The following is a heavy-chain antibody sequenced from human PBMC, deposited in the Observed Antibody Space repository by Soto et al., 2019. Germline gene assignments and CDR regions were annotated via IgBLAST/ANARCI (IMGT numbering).Heavy chain of an antibody. CDR2: IDPSDSQT. CDR3: ARLSVGATRGSYYYYGMDV. V-gene: IGHV5-10-1*01. CDR1: GYSFAGYW. J-gene: IGHJ6*02. D-gene: IGHD1-26*01. Sequence: PGESLKISCKGSGYSFAGYWITWVRQKPGKGLEWMGRIDPSDSQTYYSPSFRGHVTISADKSISTAYLQWSSLKASDTAMYYCARLSVGATRGSYYYYGMDVWGQGTTVTVSS.